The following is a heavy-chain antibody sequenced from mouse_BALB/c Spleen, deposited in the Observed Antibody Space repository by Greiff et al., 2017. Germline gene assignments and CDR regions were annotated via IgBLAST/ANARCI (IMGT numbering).Heavy chain of an antibody. D-gene: IGHD2-4*01. CDR2: INPSTGYT. Sequence: VKLVESGAELAKPGASVKMSCKASGYTFTSYWMHWVKQRPGQGLEWIGYINPSTGYTEYNQKFKDKATLTADKSSSTAYMQLSSLTSEDSAVYYCARYDYGRDYWGQGTTLTVSS. CDR1: GYTFTSYW. J-gene: IGHJ2*01. CDR3: ARYDYGRDY. V-gene: IGHV1-7*01.